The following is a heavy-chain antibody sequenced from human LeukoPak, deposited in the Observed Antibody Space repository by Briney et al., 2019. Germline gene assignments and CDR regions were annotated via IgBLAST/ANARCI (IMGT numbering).Heavy chain of an antibody. CDR3: ARQTGITIFGVFDY. V-gene: IGHV1-18*01. CDR1: RYTFTSYG. Sequence: ASVKVSCKASRYTFTSYGLSAVRQAPGQELESMGWICAYNGNTNNAQKLQGRVTMTTETYPSTDYMERRDLRADDTAVCYCARQTGITIFGVFDYWGQGTLVSVSS. J-gene: IGHJ4*02. CDR2: ICAYNGNT. D-gene: IGHD3-3*01.